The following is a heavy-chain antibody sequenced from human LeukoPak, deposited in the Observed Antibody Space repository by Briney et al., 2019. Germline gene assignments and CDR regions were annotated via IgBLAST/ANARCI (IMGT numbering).Heavy chain of an antibody. D-gene: IGHD3-3*01. J-gene: IGHJ3*02. V-gene: IGHV4-59*11. CDR1: GSSISPHH. Sequence: PSETLSPTCSVSGSSISPHHWTWIRQAPGEGLEWMGYIYYRGTTNYTPSLKNRLTMSVDTSKNQLSLKLTSVTAADTAVYYCARIQPSCPGLGFCSFDIWGQGTLATVSS. CDR3: ARIQPSCPGLGFCSFDI. CDR2: IYYRGTT.